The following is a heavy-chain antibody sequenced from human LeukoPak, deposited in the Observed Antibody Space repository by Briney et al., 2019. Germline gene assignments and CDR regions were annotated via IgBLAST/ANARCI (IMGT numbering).Heavy chain of an antibody. Sequence: GGSLRLSCVASGFTFRDYWMSWIRQAPGTGPEWVAHLNQDASRRYYVGSVQGRFTISRDNAKNSLYLQMNSLSIEDTAVYYCARDEGGGWYQEDSWGQGTLVTVSS. D-gene: IGHD6-19*01. CDR3: ARDEGGGWYQEDS. CDR2: LNQDASRR. J-gene: IGHJ4*02. CDR1: GFTFRDYW. V-gene: IGHV3-7*01.